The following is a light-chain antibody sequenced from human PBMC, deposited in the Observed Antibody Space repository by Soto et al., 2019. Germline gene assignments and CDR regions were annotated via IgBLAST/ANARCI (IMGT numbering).Light chain of an antibody. Sequence: DIQMTQSPSSLSAAIGDRVTITCRASQSIKNYLNWYQHKPGAAPKLLIFGASNLESGVPSRFSGSGSGTEFTLCISSLQPEDFATYYCQQGYSTTPITFGQGTRVEIK. CDR3: QQGYSTTPIT. CDR1: QSIKNY. V-gene: IGKV1-39*01. CDR2: GAS. J-gene: IGKJ5*01.